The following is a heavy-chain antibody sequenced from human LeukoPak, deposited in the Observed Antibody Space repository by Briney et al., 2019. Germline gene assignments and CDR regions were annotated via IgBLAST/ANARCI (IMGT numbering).Heavy chain of an antibody. CDR1: GASINNYY. CDR3: ARATNYDLWSAYYHHMDV. J-gene: IGHJ6*04. CDR2: IYTSGNT. D-gene: IGHD3-3*01. Sequence: SETLSLTCTVSGASINNYYWSWIRQPAGKGLEWIGRIYTSGNTNYNPSLQSRVTMSVDTSKNQFSLKLSSVTAADTAVYYCARATNYDLWSAYYHHMDVWGKGTTVTVSS. V-gene: IGHV4-4*07.